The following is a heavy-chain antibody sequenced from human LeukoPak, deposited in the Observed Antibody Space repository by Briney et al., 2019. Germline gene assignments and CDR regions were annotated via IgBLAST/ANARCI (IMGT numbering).Heavy chain of an antibody. J-gene: IGHJ3*02. Sequence: GGSLRLSCTASGFTFGDYAMSWVRQAPGKGLEWVGFIRSKAYGGTTEYAASVKGRFTISRDDSKSIAYLQMNSLKTEDTAVYYCTRDLPLGYDAFDIWGQGTMVTVSS. CDR3: TRDLPLGYDAFDI. D-gene: IGHD7-27*01. V-gene: IGHV3-49*04. CDR2: IRSKAYGGTT. CDR1: GFTFGDYA.